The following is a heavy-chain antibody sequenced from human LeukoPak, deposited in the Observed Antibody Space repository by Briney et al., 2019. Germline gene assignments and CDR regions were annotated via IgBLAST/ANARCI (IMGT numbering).Heavy chain of an antibody. J-gene: IGHJ3*02. CDR2: IYNSANT. CDR3: ARHSRSAYTGYENAFDI. Sequence: LRLSCAASGFTFSRNAMHWIRQPPGKGLEWIGNIYNSANTHYNPSLKTRITMSVDTSKNQFSLKLNSVTAADTGIYYCARHSRSAYTGYENAFDIWGQGTMVTVSS. V-gene: IGHV4-59*08. CDR1: GFTFSRNA. D-gene: IGHD5-12*01.